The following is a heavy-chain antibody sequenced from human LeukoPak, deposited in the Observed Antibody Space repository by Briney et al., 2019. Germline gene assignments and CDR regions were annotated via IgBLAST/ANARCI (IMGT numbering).Heavy chain of an antibody. J-gene: IGHJ4*02. CDR2: ITSSSTI. V-gene: IGHV3-48*01. D-gene: IGHD5-18*01. Sequence: GGSLRLSCAASGFTFSTYGMNWVRQAPGKGLEWVSYITSSSTIYYADSVKGRFSISRDNPKNSLSLQMNSLRAEDTAVYYCARRGDTPMVGDYWGQGTLVTVSS. CDR1: GFTFSTYG. CDR3: ARRGDTPMVGDY.